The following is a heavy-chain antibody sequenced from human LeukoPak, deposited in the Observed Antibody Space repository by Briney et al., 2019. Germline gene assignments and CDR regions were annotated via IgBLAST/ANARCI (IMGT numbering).Heavy chain of an antibody. CDR2: IYYSGST. D-gene: IGHD3-22*01. V-gene: IGHV4-59*01. CDR3: ARGYYYDSSGYYYYYYMDV. J-gene: IGHJ6*03. Sequence: PSETLSLTCTVSGGSISSYYWSWIRQPPGKGLEWIGYIYYSGSTNYNPSLKSRVTISVDTSKNQFSLKLSSVTAADTAVYYCARGYYYDSSGYYYYYYMDVWGKGTTVTISS. CDR1: GGSISSYY.